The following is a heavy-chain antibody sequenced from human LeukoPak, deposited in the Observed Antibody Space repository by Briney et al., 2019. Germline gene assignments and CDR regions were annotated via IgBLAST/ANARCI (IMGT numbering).Heavy chain of an antibody. CDR1: GFTFDDYA. CDR2: ISWGSGSI. V-gene: IGHV3-9*01. CDR3: AKDMYSSSWYSFDY. Sequence: ALRVSSAASGFTFDDYAMRWGRQAPGKGLGWVSGISWGSGSIGYAGSVKGRFTISRDNAKNSLYLQMNSLRAEDTALYYCAKDMYSSSWYSFDYWGQGTLVTVSS. J-gene: IGHJ4*02. D-gene: IGHD6-13*01.